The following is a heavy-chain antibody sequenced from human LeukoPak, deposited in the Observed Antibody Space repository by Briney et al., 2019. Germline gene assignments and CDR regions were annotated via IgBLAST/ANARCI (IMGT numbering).Heavy chain of an antibody. CDR3: ARVPRSYYYYYYMDV. CDR2: IYYSGSS. V-gene: IGHV4-59*01. D-gene: IGHD1-1*01. CDR1: GGSISGYH. Sequence: SETLSLTCNVSGGSISGYHWSWIRQPPGKGLEWLGYIYYSGSSNYNPSLKSRVTMSANTSKNQFSLKLSSVTAADTAVYYCARVPRSYYYYYYMDVWGKGTTVTVSS. J-gene: IGHJ6*03.